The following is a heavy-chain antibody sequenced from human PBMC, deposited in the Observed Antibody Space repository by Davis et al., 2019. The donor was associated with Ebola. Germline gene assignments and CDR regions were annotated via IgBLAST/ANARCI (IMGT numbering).Heavy chain of an antibody. CDR1: GYSFTSYW. CDR2: IYPGDSDT. V-gene: IGHV5-51*01. D-gene: IGHD4-11*01. CDR3: ARQTSSGDYRIRYFDY. Sequence: GESLKISCKGSGYSFTSYWIGWVRQMPRKGLEWMGIIYPGDSDTRYSPSFQGQVTISADKSISTAYLQWSSLKASDTAMYYCARQTSSGDYRIRYFDYWGQGTLVTVSS. J-gene: IGHJ4*02.